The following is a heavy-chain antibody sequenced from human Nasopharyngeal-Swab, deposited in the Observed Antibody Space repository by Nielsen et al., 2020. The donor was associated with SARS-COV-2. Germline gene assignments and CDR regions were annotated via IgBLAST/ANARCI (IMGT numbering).Heavy chain of an antibody. D-gene: IGHD1-26*01. CDR1: GFTFDDYA. CDR3: AKSQVGARIGNWFDP. Sequence: GGSLRLSCAASGFTFDDYAMHWVRQAPGKGLEWVSGISWNSGSIGYADSVKGRFTISRDNAKNSLYLQMNSLRAEDTALYYCAKSQVGARIGNWFDPWGQGTLVTVSS. V-gene: IGHV3-9*01. J-gene: IGHJ5*02. CDR2: ISWNSGSI.